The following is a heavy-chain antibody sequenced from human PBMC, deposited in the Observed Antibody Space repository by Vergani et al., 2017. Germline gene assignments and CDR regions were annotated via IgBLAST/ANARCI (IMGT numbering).Heavy chain of an antibody. CDR3: AGSSGYYSYYFDF. CDR1: GVTFSSNS. Sequence: QGQLAQSGAEVKKPGSSVKVSCKASGVTFSSNSISWVRQAPGQGLEWMGRIIPIFGTTSYAQKFQGRVTILADESTSTAYMELSSLRSEDTAVYYCAGSSGYYSYYFDFWGQGTLVTVSS. D-gene: IGHD3-22*01. CDR2: IIPIFGTT. V-gene: IGHV1-69*13. J-gene: IGHJ4*02.